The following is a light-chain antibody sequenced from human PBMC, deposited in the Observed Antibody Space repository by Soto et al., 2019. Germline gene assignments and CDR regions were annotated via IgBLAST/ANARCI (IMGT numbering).Light chain of an antibody. J-gene: IGLJ1*01. CDR3: SSYTSSSTLENV. CDR1: SSDVGKYDY. Sequence: QSVLTQPPSASGSPGQSVTISCTGTSSDVGKYDYVSWFQHHPGKAPKLMIYEVSNRPSGVSNRFSGSKSGNTASLTISGLQAEDEADYYCSSYTSSSTLENVFGTGTKLTVL. V-gene: IGLV2-14*01. CDR2: EVS.